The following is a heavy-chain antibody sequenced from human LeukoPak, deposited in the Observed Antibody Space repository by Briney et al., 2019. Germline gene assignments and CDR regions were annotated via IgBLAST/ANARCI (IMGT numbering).Heavy chain of an antibody. J-gene: IGHJ4*02. V-gene: IGHV3-48*03. Sequence: GGSLRLSCAASGFTFSSYEMNWVRQAPGKGLEWVSYISSSGSTIFYADSVGGRFTISRDNAKNSLYLQMNSLRAEDTAVYYCARRSYGGNLEWGQGTPVTVSS. CDR2: ISSSGSTI. D-gene: IGHD4-23*01. CDR1: GFTFSSYE. CDR3: ARRSYGGNLE.